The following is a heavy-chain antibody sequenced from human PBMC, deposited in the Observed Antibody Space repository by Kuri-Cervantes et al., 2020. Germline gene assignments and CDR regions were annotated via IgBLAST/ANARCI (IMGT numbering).Heavy chain of an antibody. CDR1: GGSISSGGYY. V-gene: IGHV4-39*07. Sequence: SETLSLTCTVSGGSISSGGYYWSWIRQPPGKGLEWIRSIYHSGSTYYNPSLKSRVTISVDTSKNQFSLKLSSVTAADTAVYYCARVRIVVVVAAYFDYWGQGTLVTVSS. J-gene: IGHJ4*02. CDR2: IYHSGST. CDR3: ARVRIVVVVAAYFDY. D-gene: IGHD2-15*01.